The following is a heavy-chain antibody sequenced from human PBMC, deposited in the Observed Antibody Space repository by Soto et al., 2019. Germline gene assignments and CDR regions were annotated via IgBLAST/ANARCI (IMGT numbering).Heavy chain of an antibody. V-gene: IGHV4-31*03. CDR2: IYYTGTT. CDR1: GGAVNSGVFY. CDR3: ARDRGYNWKFFYY. Sequence: QVQLQESGPGLAEPSQTLTLTCTVSGGAVNSGVFYWNWIRQHQEKGLEWIGNIYYTGTTDYNPSLKGRITIPRDTSKNQFSLKLTSVTAADTAKSDCARDRGYNWKFFYYWGQGTLVTVSS. D-gene: IGHD1-20*01. J-gene: IGHJ4*02.